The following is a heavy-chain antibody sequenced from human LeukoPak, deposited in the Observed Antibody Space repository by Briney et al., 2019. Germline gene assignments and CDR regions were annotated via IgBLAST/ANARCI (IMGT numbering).Heavy chain of an antibody. Sequence: ASVKVSCKASGGTFISYAISWVRQAPGQGLEGMGWISAYNGNTNYAQKLQGRVTITTDTSTSTAYMELRSLRSDDTAVYYCARGYGTMTYYYYYMDVWGKGTTVTVSS. CDR1: GGTFISYA. J-gene: IGHJ6*03. V-gene: IGHV1-18*01. D-gene: IGHD3-22*01. CDR2: ISAYNGNT. CDR3: ARGYGTMTYYYYYMDV.